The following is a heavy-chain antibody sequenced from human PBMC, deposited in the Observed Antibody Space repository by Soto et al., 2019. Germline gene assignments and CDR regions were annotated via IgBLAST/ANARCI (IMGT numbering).Heavy chain of an antibody. J-gene: IGHJ4*02. D-gene: IGHD1-26*01. CDR2: IWYDGSNK. Sequence: GGSLRLSCAASGFTFSSYGMHWVRQAPGKGLEWVAVIWYDGSNKYYAYSVKGRFTISRDNSKNTLYLQMNSLRAEDTAVYYCARDGLGVRYSGSYYLPNWGQGTLVTVSS. CDR1: GFTFSSYG. V-gene: IGHV3-33*01. CDR3: ARDGLGVRYSGSYYLPN.